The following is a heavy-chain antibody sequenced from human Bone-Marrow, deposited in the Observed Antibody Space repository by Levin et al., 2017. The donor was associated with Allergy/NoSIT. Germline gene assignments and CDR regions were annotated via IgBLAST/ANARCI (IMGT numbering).Heavy chain of an antibody. CDR1: GFTFHTSA. CDR2: ISGSGDIT. V-gene: IGHV3-23*01. CDR3: VKGSSGWFQEEDS. Sequence: PGGSLRLSCRASGFTFHTSAMTWVRQAPGKGLGWVSAISGSGDITSYADSVKGRFTVSRDNSKNNLFLQMDNLRVEDTAVFYCVKGSSGWFQEEDSWGQGTLLTVSS. J-gene: IGHJ4*02. D-gene: IGHD6-19*01.